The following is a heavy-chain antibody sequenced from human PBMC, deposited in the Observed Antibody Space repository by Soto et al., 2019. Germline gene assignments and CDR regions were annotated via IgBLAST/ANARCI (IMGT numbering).Heavy chain of an antibody. Sequence: ASVKVSCKASGYTFTSYGISWVRQAPGQGLEWMGWISAYNGNTNYAQKLQGRVTMTTDTSTSTAYMELRSLRSDDTAVYYCARVRLGVVPAAITLDYWGQGTLVTVSS. CDR2: ISAYNGNT. J-gene: IGHJ4*02. D-gene: IGHD2-2*01. CDR3: ARVRLGVVPAAITLDY. CDR1: GYTFTSYG. V-gene: IGHV1-18*01.